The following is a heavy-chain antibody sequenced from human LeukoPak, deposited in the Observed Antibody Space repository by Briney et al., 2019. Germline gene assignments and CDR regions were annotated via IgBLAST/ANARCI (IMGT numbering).Heavy chain of an antibody. CDR2: IKQDGSEK. Sequence: GGSLRLSCAASGFTFSSYWMSWVRQAPGKGLEWVANIKQDGSEKYYVDSVKGRFTISRDNAKNSLYLQMNSLRAEDTAVYYCARGTAMDYYYYYYMDVWGKGTTVTISS. V-gene: IGHV3-7*01. CDR3: ARGTAMDYYYYYYMDV. CDR1: GFTFSSYW. J-gene: IGHJ6*03. D-gene: IGHD5-18*01.